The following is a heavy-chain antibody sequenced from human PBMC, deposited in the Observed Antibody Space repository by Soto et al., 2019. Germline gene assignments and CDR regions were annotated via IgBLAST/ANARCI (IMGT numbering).Heavy chain of an antibody. CDR3: ARTVGYYYGMDV. J-gene: IGHJ6*02. CDR1: GYTFTSYA. CDR2: INAGNGNT. V-gene: IGHV1-3*01. Sequence: QVQLVQSGAEVKKPGASVKVSCKASGYTFTSYAMHWVRQAPGQRLEWMGWINAGNGNTKYSQKFQGRVTITRDTSASTAYMELSSLRSEDTVVYYCARTVGYYYGMDVWGQGTTVTVSS. D-gene: IGHD4-17*01.